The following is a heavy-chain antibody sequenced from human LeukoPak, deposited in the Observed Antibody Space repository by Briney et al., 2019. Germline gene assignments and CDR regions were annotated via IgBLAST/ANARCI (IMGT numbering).Heavy chain of an antibody. V-gene: IGHV3-23*01. CDR1: GFAISSYT. Sequence: PGGSLRLSCAASGFAISSYTMSWVRQAPGRGLEWLSSISGPGGSTYYAASVQGRFAISRDSSKNTLYLHMESLRAEDTALYYCATPTTYFYDSSGFDWGQGTLVTVSS. D-gene: IGHD3-22*01. CDR2: ISGPGGST. CDR3: ATPTTYFYDSSGFD. J-gene: IGHJ4*02.